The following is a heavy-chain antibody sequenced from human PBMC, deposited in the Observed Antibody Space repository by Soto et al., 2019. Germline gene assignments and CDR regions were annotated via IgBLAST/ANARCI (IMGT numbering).Heavy chain of an antibody. Sequence: EVQLVQSGAEVKKPGESLRISCKGSGYSFTSYWISWVRQMPGKGLEWMGRIDPSDSYTNYSPSFQGHVTISADKSISTAYLQWSSLKASDTAMYYCEVVVITTWAFDIWGQGTMVTVSS. CDR1: GYSFTSYW. V-gene: IGHV5-10-1*03. J-gene: IGHJ3*02. CDR3: EVVVITTWAFDI. D-gene: IGHD3-22*01. CDR2: IDPSDSYT.